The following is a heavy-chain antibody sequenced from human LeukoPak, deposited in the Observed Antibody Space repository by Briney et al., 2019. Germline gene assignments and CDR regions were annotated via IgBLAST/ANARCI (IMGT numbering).Heavy chain of an antibody. J-gene: IGHJ4*02. CDR2: ISSSSSYI. D-gene: IGHD3-9*01. Sequence: PGGSLRLSCAASGFTFSSYSMNWVRQAPGKGLEWVSSISSSSSYIYYADSVKGRFTISRDNAKNSLYLQMNSLRAEDTAVYYCARRTLTGHNYFDYWGQGTLVTDSS. CDR1: GFTFSSYS. CDR3: ARRTLTGHNYFDY. V-gene: IGHV3-21*01.